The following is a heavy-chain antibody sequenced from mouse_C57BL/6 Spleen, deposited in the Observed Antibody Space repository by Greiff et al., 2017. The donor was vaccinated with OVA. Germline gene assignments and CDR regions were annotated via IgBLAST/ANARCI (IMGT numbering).Heavy chain of an antibody. V-gene: IGHV5-17*01. D-gene: IGHD3-3*01. CDR2: ISSGSSTI. J-gene: IGHJ2*01. Sequence: EVQLVESGGGLVKPGGSLKLSCAASGFTFSDYGMHWVRQAPEKGLEWVAYISSGSSTIYYADTVKGRFTISRDNAKNTLFLQMTSLRSEDTAMYYCARSARTRDYYVDYWGQGTTLTVSS. CDR1: GFTFSDYG. CDR3: ARSARTRDYYVDY.